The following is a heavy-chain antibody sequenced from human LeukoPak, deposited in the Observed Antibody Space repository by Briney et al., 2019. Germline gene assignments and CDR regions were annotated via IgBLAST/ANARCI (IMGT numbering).Heavy chain of an antibody. D-gene: IGHD5-18*01. CDR1: GFTFSNAW. V-gene: IGHV3-15*01. Sequence: TGGSLRLSCAASGFTFSNAWMSWVRQAPGKGLEWVGRIKSKTDGGTTDYAAPVKGRFTISRDDSKNTLYLQMNSLKTEDTAVYYCTLSYGYGDGDYWGQGTLVTVSS. J-gene: IGHJ4*02. CDR3: TLSYGYGDGDY. CDR2: IKSKTDGGTT.